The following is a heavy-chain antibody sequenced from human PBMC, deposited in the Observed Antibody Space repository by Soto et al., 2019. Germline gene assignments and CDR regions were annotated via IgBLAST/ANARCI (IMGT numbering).Heavy chain of an antibody. Sequence: EVQLLESGGGLVQPGGSLRLSCAASGFTISSYAMSWVRQAPGKGLEWVSAISGSGGSTYYADSVKGRFTISRDNSKNTLYLQMNSLRAEDTAVYYCARSPGVVTPYFDYWGQGTLVTVSS. CDR2: ISGSGGST. D-gene: IGHD2-21*02. J-gene: IGHJ4*02. CDR1: GFTISSYA. CDR3: ARSPGVVTPYFDY. V-gene: IGHV3-23*01.